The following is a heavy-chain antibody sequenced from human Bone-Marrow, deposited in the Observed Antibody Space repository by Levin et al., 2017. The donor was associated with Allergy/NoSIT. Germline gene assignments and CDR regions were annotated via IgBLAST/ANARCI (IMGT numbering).Heavy chain of an antibody. Sequence: LRLSCTVSGGSISSGVYFWSWIRQLPGKGLEWIGYVSHSGITFYNQSLKSRVTISGDTSKNLFSLNLSSVTAADTAVYYCARGIAIFGVVLAVNDAFDIWGQGTMVTVSS. CDR3: ARGIAIFGVVLAVNDAFDI. J-gene: IGHJ3*02. CDR1: GGSISSGVYF. CDR2: VSHSGIT. V-gene: IGHV4-31*03. D-gene: IGHD3-3*01.